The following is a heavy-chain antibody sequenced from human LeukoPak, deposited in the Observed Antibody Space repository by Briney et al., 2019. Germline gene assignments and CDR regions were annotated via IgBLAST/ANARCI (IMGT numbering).Heavy chain of an antibody. Sequence: GGSLRLSCAASGFTFTSYGMHWVRQAPGKGLEWVAVISYDGSDQYYADSVKGRFTISRDNAKNSLYLQMNSLRAEDTAVYYCARERTVWVTNHAFDIWGQGTMVTVSS. D-gene: IGHD4-17*01. J-gene: IGHJ3*02. CDR2: ISYDGSDQ. V-gene: IGHV3-30*03. CDR1: GFTFTSYG. CDR3: ARERTVWVTNHAFDI.